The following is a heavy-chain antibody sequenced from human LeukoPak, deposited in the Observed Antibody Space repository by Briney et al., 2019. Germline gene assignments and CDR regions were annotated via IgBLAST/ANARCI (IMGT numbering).Heavy chain of an antibody. Sequence: PSETLSLTCTVSGGSISSYYWSWIRQPPGKGLEWMGYIYYSGSTNYKPSLQSRVTISVDTSKNQFSLKLRSVTAADTAVYYCARGYGDYVRDAFDIWGQGTLVTVSS. V-gene: IGHV4-59*01. J-gene: IGHJ3*02. CDR1: GGSISSYY. CDR3: ARGYGDYVRDAFDI. CDR2: IYYSGST. D-gene: IGHD4-17*01.